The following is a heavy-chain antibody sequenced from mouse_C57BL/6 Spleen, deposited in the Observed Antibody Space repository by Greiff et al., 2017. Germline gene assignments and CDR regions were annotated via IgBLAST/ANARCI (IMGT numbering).Heavy chain of an antibody. CDR2: IEPENGDT. CDR1: AFNIKADY. V-gene: IGHV14-4*01. CDR3: TPLRRVAY. J-gene: IGHJ3*01. Sequence: VPLQPSGAELVRPGASVKLSCTSSAFNIKADYMPWVKQRPEQGLEWIGWIEPENGDTEYASKFQGKATITADTSSNTAYLQLSSLTSEDTAVYYCTPLRRVAYWGQGTLVTVSA. D-gene: IGHD2-12*01.